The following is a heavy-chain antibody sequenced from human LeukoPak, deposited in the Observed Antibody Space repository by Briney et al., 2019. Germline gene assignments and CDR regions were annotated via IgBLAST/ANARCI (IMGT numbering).Heavy chain of an antibody. CDR1: GFNFDDHT. V-gene: IGHV3-43*01. Sequence: GGSLRLSCAASGFNFDDHTMHWVRQLPGKGPQWISLISWEGSTTYYADSVKDRFTISRDTSKNSLYLQMNSLRTEDTALYYCAKARSSSWSYLESWGQGTLVTVSS. CDR3: AKARSSSWSYLES. D-gene: IGHD6-13*01. CDR2: ISWEGSTT. J-gene: IGHJ4*02.